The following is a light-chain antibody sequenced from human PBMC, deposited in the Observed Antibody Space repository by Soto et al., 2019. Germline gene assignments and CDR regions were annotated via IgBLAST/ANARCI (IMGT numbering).Light chain of an antibody. J-gene: IGKJ1*01. CDR3: QQYHNWWT. V-gene: IGKV1-5*01. CDR2: DAS. CDR1: QSISSW. Sequence: DIQMTQSPSTLSASVGDRVTITCRASQSISSWLAWYQQKPGKAPKLLIQDASSLETGVPSRFSGSGSGTEFTLTISSLQSEDFAVYYCQQYHNWWTFGQGTKVDIK.